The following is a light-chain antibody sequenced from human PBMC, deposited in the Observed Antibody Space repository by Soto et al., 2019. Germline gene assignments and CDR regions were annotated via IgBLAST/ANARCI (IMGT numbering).Light chain of an antibody. CDR1: QSVSSY. CDR3: QQRSNWGIT. V-gene: IGKV3-11*01. J-gene: IGKJ5*01. Sequence: EILLTQSPATPSLSRGERTTLXXRGSQSVSSYLAWYQQKPGEAPXPLIYDASNRATGIPARFSGSGSGTDFTLTISSLEPEDFAVYYCQQRSNWGITFGQGTRWRL. CDR2: DAS.